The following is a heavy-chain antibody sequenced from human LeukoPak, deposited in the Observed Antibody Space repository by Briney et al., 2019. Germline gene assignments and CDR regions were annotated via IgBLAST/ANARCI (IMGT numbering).Heavy chain of an antibody. D-gene: IGHD1-7*01. J-gene: IGHJ3*02. V-gene: IGHV3-74*01. Sequence: GGSLRLSCAASGFTFSSYWMHWVRQAPGEGLVWVSCINSDGSNTRYADSVKGRFTISRDNAKNTLYLQMNSLRVEDTAVYYCATGNSHAFDIWGQGTMVTGSS. CDR1: GFTFSSYW. CDR2: INSDGSNT. CDR3: ATGNSHAFDI.